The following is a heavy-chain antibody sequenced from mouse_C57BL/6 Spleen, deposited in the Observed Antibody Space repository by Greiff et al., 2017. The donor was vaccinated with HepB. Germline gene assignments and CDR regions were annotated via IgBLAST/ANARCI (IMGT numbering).Heavy chain of an antibody. CDR2: IYPGDGDT. CDR1: GYAFSSSW. D-gene: IGHD2-4*01. V-gene: IGHV1-82*01. Sequence: VQLVESGPELVKPGASVKISCKASGYAFSSSWMNWVKQRPGKGLEWIGRIYPGDGDTNYNGKFKGKATLTADKSSSTAYMQLSSLTSEDSAVYFCARFFHDYEGFAYWGQGTLVTVSA. CDR3: ARFFHDYEGFAY. J-gene: IGHJ3*01.